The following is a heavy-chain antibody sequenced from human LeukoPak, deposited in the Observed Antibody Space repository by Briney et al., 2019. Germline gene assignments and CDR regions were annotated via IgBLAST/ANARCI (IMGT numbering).Heavy chain of an antibody. CDR3: YSNSGYKDY. CDR2: ISSSSYTI. J-gene: IGHJ4*02. V-gene: IGHV3-11*04. CDR1: GFTFSDYY. Sequence: GVSLTLSCAASGFTFSDYYMKWTPQAPGKGREWGLYISSSSYTIYYADSVKGRFTISRDNAKNSLYLQMNSLRPEDTAVYYCYSNSGYKDYWGQGTLVTVSS. D-gene: IGHD3-22*01.